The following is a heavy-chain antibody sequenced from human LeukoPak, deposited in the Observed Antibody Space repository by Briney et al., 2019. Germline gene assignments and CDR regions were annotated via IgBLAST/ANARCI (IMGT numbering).Heavy chain of an antibody. CDR3: ARGLSGCYYREGFDI. V-gene: IGHV1-18*01. J-gene: IGHJ3*02. CDR2: ISAYNGNT. D-gene: IGHD3-10*01. Sequence: ASVKVSCKAPGYTFTSYGISWVRQAPGQGLEWMGWISAYNGNTNYAQKLQGRVTMTTDTSTSTAYMELRSLRSDDTAVYYCARGLSGCYYREGFDIWGQGTMVTVSS. CDR1: GYTFTSYG.